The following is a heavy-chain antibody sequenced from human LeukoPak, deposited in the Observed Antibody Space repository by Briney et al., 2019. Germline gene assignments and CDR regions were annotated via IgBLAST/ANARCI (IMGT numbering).Heavy chain of an antibody. CDR2: IKQDGSEK. J-gene: IGHJ4*02. D-gene: IGHD2-15*01. CDR3: ARDHGRYCSGGSCYFGGFFEY. V-gene: IGHV3-7*03. CDR1: GFTFSNYW. Sequence: GGSLRLSCAASGFTFSNYWMSWVRQAPGKGLEWVANIKQDGSEKYYVDSVKGRFTISRDNAKNSLYLQMNSLRAEDTAVHYCARDHGRYCSGGSCYFGGFFEYWGQGTLGTVSS.